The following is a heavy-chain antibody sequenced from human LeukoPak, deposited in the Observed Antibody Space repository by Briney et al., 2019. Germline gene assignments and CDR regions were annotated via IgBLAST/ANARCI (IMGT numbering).Heavy chain of an antibody. J-gene: IGHJ4*02. CDR2: MKEDGGEI. CDR3: GRDGGYSTFDY. Sequence: GGSLRLSCEASAFTFSSYWMSWVRQAPGKGLGWVANMKEDGGEINYVDSVKGRFTISRDNAKNSLFLQMNSLRVEDTPVYYCGRDGGYSTFDYGGRGTLVTVS. D-gene: IGHD4-23*01. CDR1: AFTFSSYW. V-gene: IGHV3-7*01.